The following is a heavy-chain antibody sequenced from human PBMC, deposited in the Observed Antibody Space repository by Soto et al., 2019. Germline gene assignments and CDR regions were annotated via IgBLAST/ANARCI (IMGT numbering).Heavy chain of an antibody. CDR2: IKQDGSEK. CDR1: GFTFSSYW. J-gene: IGHJ6*02. V-gene: IGHV3-7*01. D-gene: IGHD2-2*01. Sequence: EVQLVESGGGLVQPGGSLRLSCAASGFTFSSYWMSWVRQAPGKGLEWVANIKQDGSEKYYVDSVKGRFTISRDNAKNSLNLQMNSLRAEDTAVYYCARDPSIVLVPAATYYYYYYGMDVWGQGTTVTVSS. CDR3: ARDPSIVLVPAATYYYYYYGMDV.